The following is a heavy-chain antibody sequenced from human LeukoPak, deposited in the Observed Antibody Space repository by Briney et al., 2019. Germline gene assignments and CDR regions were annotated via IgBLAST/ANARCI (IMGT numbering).Heavy chain of an antibody. D-gene: IGHD6-13*01. V-gene: IGHV4-31*03. CDR2: IYYSGST. CDR1: GGSISSGGYY. CDR3: ARLAAAGDHYYGMDV. J-gene: IGHJ6*04. Sequence: SETLCLTCTVSGGSISSGGYYWSWIRQHPGKGLEWIGYIYYSGSTYYNPSLKSRVAISIDTSKNQFSLKLGSVTAADTAVYYCARLAAAGDHYYGMDVWGKGTTVTVSS.